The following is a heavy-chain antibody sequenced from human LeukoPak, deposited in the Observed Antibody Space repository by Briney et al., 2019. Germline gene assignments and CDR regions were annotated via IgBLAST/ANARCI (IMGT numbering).Heavy chain of an antibody. J-gene: IGHJ4*02. CDR3: ARATDISSWYLAY. CDR1: GYTFTGYY. V-gene: IGHV1-2*02. CDR2: LSPNSGDT. D-gene: IGHD6-13*01. Sequence: ASVKVSCQAFGYTFTGYYMHWVRQAPGQELEWMGWLSPNSGDTKFPQKFQGRVTVTRDTSISTAYMELSRLTSDDTAVYYCARATDISSWYLAYWGQGTLVTVSS.